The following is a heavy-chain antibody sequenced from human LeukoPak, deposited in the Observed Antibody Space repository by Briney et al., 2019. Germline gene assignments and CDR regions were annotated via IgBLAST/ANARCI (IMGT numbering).Heavy chain of an antibody. V-gene: IGHV4-59*01. CDR2: IYYRGST. CDR1: GGSMSSYY. CDR3: ARGYTSSSYGY. Sequence: PSETLSLTCTVWGGSMSSYYWSWIRQPPGKGVEWIGYIYYRGSTNYNPSLKSRVTISVDKSKDQFSLKLSSVTAADTAVYYCARGYTSSSYGYWGQGTLVTVSS. D-gene: IGHD6-13*01. J-gene: IGHJ4*02.